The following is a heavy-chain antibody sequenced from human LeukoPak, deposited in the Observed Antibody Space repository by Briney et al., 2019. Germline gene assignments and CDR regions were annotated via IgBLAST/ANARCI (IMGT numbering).Heavy chain of an antibody. D-gene: IGHD6-13*01. V-gene: IGHV4-59*08. CDR1: GGSISSYY. J-gene: IGHJ4*02. CDR2: IYYSGST. CDR3: ARMAAMYSSSWYVQYFDY. Sequence: PSETLSLTCTVSGGSISSYYWSWIRQPPGKGLEWIGYIYYSGSTNYNPSLKSRVTISVDTSKNQFSLKLSSVTAVDTAVYYCARMAAMYSSSWYVQYFDYWGQGTLVTVSS.